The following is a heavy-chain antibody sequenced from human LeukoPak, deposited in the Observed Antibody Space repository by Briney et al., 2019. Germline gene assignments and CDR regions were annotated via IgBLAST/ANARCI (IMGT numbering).Heavy chain of an antibody. D-gene: IGHD3-22*01. CDR1: GFTFAIHA. CDR2: ITYDGYYK. V-gene: IGHV3-30*18. CDR3: AKDFEPYYYDSSGYYHN. J-gene: IGHJ4*02. Sequence: GGSLRLSCAASGFTFAIHAMTWVRQAPGKGLEWVAVITYDGYYKYYADSVKGRFTISSDNSKNTLFLQMNSLRAEDTAVYYCAKDFEPYYYDSSGYYHNWGQGTLVTVSS.